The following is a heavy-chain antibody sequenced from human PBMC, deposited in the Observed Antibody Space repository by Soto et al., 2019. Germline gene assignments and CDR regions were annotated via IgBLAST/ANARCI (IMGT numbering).Heavy chain of an antibody. CDR1: GFTLSSYA. CDR2: ISYDGSNK. J-gene: IGHJ6*02. Sequence: GGSLRLSCAASGFTLSSYAMHWVRQAPGKGLEWVAVISYDGSNKYYADSVKGRFTISRDNSKNTLYLQMNSLRAEDTAVYYCARDLHYYDSSGYYYYYGMDVWGQGTTVTVSS. D-gene: IGHD3-22*01. V-gene: IGHV3-30-3*01. CDR3: ARDLHYYDSSGYYYYYGMDV.